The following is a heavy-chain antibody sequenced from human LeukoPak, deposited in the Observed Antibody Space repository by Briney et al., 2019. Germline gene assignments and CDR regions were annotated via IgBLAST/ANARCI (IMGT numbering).Heavy chain of an antibody. CDR2: IYNDGRT. CDR3: ARSYGDYANWFDP. V-gene: IGHV3-53*01. J-gene: IGHJ5*02. Sequence: PGGSLRLSCAVSGFSVSSNYWAWVRQAPGQGLEWVSLIYNDGRTYYADSVKGRFTISRDTSKNTVYFQMNSLRGEDTAVYYCARSYGDYANWFDPWGQGTLVTVSS. CDR1: GFSVSSNY. D-gene: IGHD4-17*01.